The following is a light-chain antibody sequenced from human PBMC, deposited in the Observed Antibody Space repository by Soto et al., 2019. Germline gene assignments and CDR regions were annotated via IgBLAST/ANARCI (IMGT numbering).Light chain of an antibody. CDR3: SSYTSSSTLVV. CDR2: DVN. Sequence: QSALTKPASVSGSPGQTITISCTGTSSDVGGYNYVSWYQQHPGKAPKLMIYDVNNRPSGVSNRFSGSKSGNTASLTISGLQAEDEADYYCSSYTSSSTLVVFGGGTKVTVL. J-gene: IGLJ2*01. CDR1: SSDVGGYNY. V-gene: IGLV2-14*01.